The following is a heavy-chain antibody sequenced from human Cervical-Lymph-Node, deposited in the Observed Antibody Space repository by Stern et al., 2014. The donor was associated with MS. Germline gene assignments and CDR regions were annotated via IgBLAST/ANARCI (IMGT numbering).Heavy chain of an antibody. CDR3: ARPRTDGYNLHAFDF. V-gene: IGHV1-69*01. Sequence: QLVQSGAEVKKPGSSVKVSCKASGDTFSIYAISWVRQAPGRGLEWMGGIIPFIGNTNYAQKFQGRVTITADESTSTAYMELSSLISEDTAVYYCARPRTDGYNLHAFDFWGQGTMVTVSS. J-gene: IGHJ3*01. CDR2: IIPFIGNT. CDR1: GDTFSIYA. D-gene: IGHD5-24*01.